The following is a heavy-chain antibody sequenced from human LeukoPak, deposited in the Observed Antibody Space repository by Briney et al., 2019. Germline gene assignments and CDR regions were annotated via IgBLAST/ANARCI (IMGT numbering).Heavy chain of an antibody. CDR3: ARDQPIAAAGPHDYYYYGMDV. CDR1: GYTFTSYG. J-gene: IGHJ6*02. CDR2: ISAYSGNT. Sequence: ASVTVSCKASGYTFTSYGISWVRQAPGQGLEWMGWISAYSGNTNYAQKLQGRVTMTTDTSTSTAYMELRSLRSDDTAVYYCARDQPIAAAGPHDYYYYGMDVWGQGTTVTVSS. V-gene: IGHV1-18*01. D-gene: IGHD6-13*01.